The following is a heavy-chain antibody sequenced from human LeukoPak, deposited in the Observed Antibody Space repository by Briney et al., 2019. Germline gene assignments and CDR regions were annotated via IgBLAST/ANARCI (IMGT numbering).Heavy chain of an antibody. D-gene: IGHD6-6*01. J-gene: IGHJ6*03. CDR1: GFTFSGSA. CDR2: IRSKANSYAT. Sequence: GGSLRLSCAASGFTFSGSAMHWFRQASGKGLEWVGRIRSKANSYATAYAASVKGRFTISRDDSKNTAYLQMNSLKTEDTAVYYCTRQFIAARPVYYYYYMDVWGKGTTVTVSS. V-gene: IGHV3-73*01. CDR3: TRQFIAARPVYYYYYMDV.